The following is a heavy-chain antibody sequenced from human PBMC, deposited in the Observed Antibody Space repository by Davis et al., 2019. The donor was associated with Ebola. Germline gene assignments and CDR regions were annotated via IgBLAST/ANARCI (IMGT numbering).Heavy chain of an antibody. CDR3: ARQRWLQSPITWYFDL. V-gene: IGHV4-34*01. J-gene: IGHJ2*01. CDR1: GGSFSCYY. D-gene: IGHD5-24*01. CDR2: INHSGST. Sequence: MPSETLSLTCALYGGSFSCYYWSWIRQPPGKGLEWIGEINHSGSTNYNPSLGSRVTISVDTSKNQFSLKVSSVTAADTAVYYCARQRWLQSPITWYFDLWGRGTPVTVSS.